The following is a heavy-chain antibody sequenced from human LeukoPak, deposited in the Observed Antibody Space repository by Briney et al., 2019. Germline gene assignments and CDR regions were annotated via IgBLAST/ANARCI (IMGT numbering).Heavy chain of an antibody. V-gene: IGHV3-48*01. Sequence: GGSLRLSCAASGFTFSSYSMNWVRQAPGKGLEWVSYISSSSRTIYYADSVKGRFTISRDNAKNSLYLQMNSLRAEDTAVYYCAQDYYDSSVHMDVWGKGTTVTVSS. CDR2: ISSSSRTI. CDR3: AQDYYDSSVHMDV. CDR1: GFTFSSYS. J-gene: IGHJ6*03. D-gene: IGHD3-22*01.